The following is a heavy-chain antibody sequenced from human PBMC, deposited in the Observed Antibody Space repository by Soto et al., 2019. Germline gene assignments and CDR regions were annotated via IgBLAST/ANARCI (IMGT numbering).Heavy chain of an antibody. CDR2: ISGSGAST. CDR3: AKTPWVITVITSFDY. V-gene: IGHV3-23*01. Sequence: GGSLRLSCAASGFTFNKYAMTWVRQAPGKGLEWVSAISGSGASTYDADSVKGRFTISRDNSNNTLYLQMNSLRAEDTAVYYCAKTPWVITVITSFDYWGQGTPVTVSS. J-gene: IGHJ4*02. CDR1: GFTFNKYA. D-gene: IGHD3-16*01.